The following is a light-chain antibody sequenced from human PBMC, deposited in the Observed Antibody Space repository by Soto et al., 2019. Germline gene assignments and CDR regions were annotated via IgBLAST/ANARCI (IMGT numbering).Light chain of an antibody. CDR1: SSNIGSNT. Sequence: QSLLTQPPSASGTPGQRVTISCSGSSSNIGSNTVNWYQQLPGTATKLLIYSNNQRPSGVPDRFSGSKSGTSASLAISGLQSEDEADYYCAAWYDRLNGRVSGSATKVTV. CDR3: AAWYDRLNGRV. J-gene: IGLJ1*01. V-gene: IGLV1-44*01. CDR2: SNN.